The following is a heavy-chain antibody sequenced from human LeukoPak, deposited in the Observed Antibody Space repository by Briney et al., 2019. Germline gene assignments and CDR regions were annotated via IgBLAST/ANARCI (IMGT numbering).Heavy chain of an antibody. V-gene: IGHV3-74*01. J-gene: IGHJ4*02. CDR2: ISSDGNTT. D-gene: IGHD6-13*01. CDR3: ARVKWSSSPFDY. Sequence: GGSLRLSCVASGFTFSTYWMHWVRQAPGKGLVWVSRISSDGNTTRYADSVKGRFTISRDNAKNTLYLQMNSLRAEDTAVYYCARVKWSSSPFDYWGQGTLVTVSS. CDR1: GFTFSTYW.